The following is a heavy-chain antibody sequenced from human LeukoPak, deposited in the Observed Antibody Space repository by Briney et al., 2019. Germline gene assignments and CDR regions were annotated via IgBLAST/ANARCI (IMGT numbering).Heavy chain of an antibody. Sequence: PGGSLRLSCAASGFTFSSFSMNWVRQAPGKGLEWVSSITSGNYMYYADSVKGRFTISRDNGKNSLYLQMNSLRAEDTAVYYCARELEGYSSSSEDYWGQGTLVTVSS. V-gene: IGHV3-21*01. CDR1: GFTFSSFS. J-gene: IGHJ4*02. D-gene: IGHD6-6*01. CDR2: ITSGNYM. CDR3: ARELEGYSSSSEDY.